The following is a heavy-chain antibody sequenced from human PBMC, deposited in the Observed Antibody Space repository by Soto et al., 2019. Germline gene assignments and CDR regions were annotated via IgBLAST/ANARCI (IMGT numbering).Heavy chain of an antibody. J-gene: IGHJ6*02. V-gene: IGHV1-18*01. Sequence: GASVKVSCKASGYTFTRYGISWVRQAPGQGLEWMGWISGYNGDANYAQRFQGRVSMTIDTSTTTAYMELRTLTSYDTAVYYCAKNGQPPYYYYGLDVWGQGTTVTVSS. CDR1: GYTFTRYG. D-gene: IGHD2-8*01. CDR3: AKNGQPPYYYYGLDV. CDR2: ISGYNGDA.